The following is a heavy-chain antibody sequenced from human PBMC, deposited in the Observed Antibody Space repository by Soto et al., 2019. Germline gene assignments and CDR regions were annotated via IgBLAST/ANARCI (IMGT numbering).Heavy chain of an antibody. CDR2: IFYSGST. J-gene: IGHJ5*02. V-gene: IGHV4-39*02. CDR3: ARHKTTMLTVVSAFDP. CDR1: GASITRSNFY. Sequence: PSETLSLTCPVSGASITRSNFYWGWIRQPPGKGLEWLGSIFYSGSTFYNPALKSRVTFSVDTSKNHFSLKLSSVTAADTAVYYCARHKTTMLTVVSAFDPWGQGTQVTVSS. D-gene: IGHD3-22*01.